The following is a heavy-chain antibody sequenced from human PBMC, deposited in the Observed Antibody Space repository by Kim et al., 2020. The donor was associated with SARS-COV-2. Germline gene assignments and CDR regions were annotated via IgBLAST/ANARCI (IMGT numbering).Heavy chain of an antibody. CDR3: GRDGNYYDRGGMDV. D-gene: IGHD3-22*01. J-gene: IGHJ6*01. CDR1: GFTFSDYY. CDR2: ISTSGSTT. V-gene: IGHV3-11*01. Sequence: GGSLRLSCVVSGFTFSDYYMNWVRQAPGKGLEWISCISTSGSTTYYADSVKGRFTISRANTKSSLYLQMHSLSAEDTAVYYCGRDGNYYDRGGMDVWGQG.